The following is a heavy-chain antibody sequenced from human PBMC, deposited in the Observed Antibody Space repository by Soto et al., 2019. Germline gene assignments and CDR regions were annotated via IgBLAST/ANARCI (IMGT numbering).Heavy chain of an antibody. D-gene: IGHD2-15*01. V-gene: IGHV1-46*01. J-gene: IGHJ6*03. CDR1: GYTFTSYY. CDR3: ARGGATYCSGGSCSFSYMDV. CDR2: INPSGGST. Sequence: GASVKVSCKASGYTFTSYYMHWVRQAPGQGLEWMGIINPSGGSTSYAQKFQGRVTMTRDTSTSTVSLKLSSVTAADTAVYYCARGGATYCSGGSCSFSYMDVWGKGTTVTVSS.